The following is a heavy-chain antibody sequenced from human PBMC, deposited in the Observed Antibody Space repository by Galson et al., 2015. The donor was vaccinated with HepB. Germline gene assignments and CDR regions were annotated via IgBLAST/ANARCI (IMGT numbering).Heavy chain of an antibody. D-gene: IGHD3-10*01. J-gene: IGHJ4*02. CDR3: AKDGGGLDYYGSGDISLYYFDY. CDR2: ISGSGGST. V-gene: IGHV3-23*01. Sequence: SLRLSCAASGFTFSSYAMSWVRQAPGKGLEWVSAISGSGGSTYYADSVKGRFTISRDNSKNTLYLQMNSLRAEDTAVYYCAKDGGGLDYYGSGDISLYYFDYWGQGTLVTVSS. CDR1: GFTFSSYA.